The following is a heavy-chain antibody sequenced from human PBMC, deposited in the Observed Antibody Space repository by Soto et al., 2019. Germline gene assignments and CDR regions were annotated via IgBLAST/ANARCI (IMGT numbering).Heavy chain of an antibody. D-gene: IGHD3-22*01. V-gene: IGHV1-69*13. Sequence: ASVKVSCKASGGTFSSYAISWVRQAPGQGLEWMGGIIPIFGTANYAQKFQGRVTITADESTSTAYMELSSLRSEDTAVYYCARSEGYYYDSSGYSPRHIPLYWGQGTLVTVSS. CDR2: IIPIFGTA. CDR3: ARSEGYYYDSSGYSPRHIPLY. J-gene: IGHJ4*02. CDR1: GGTFSSYA.